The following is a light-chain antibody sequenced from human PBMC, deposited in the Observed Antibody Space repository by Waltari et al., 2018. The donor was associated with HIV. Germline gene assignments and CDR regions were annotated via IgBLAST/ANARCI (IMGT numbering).Light chain of an antibody. J-gene: IGLJ3*02. CDR1: SSDVGGYDS. V-gene: IGLV2-11*01. Sequence: QSALTQPRSVSGSPGQSVTISCTGTSSDVGGYDSVSWYLQHPVKVPNLIIFEVIKRPWGVPDRFYGPKYGNTASLTISGLQTEDEADYFCCSYAGTYTYVLFGGGTKLTVL. CDR2: EVI. CDR3: CSYAGTYTYVL.